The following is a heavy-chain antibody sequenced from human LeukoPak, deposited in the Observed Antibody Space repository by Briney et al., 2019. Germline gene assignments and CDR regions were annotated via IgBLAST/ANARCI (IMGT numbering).Heavy chain of an antibody. V-gene: IGHV4-34*01. D-gene: IGHD2-8*01. Sequence: KPSETLSLTCAVYGGSFSGYYWSWIRQPPGKGLEWIGEINHSGSTNYNPSLKSRVTISVDTSKNQFSLKLSSVTAADTAVYYCATRYCTNGVCPFPNWGQGTLVTVSS. CDR1: GGSFSGYY. CDR3: ATRYCTNGVCPFPN. CDR2: INHSGST. J-gene: IGHJ4*02.